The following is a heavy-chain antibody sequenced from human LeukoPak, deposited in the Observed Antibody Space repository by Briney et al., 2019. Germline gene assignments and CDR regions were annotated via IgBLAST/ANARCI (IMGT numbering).Heavy chain of an antibody. CDR1: GFTFSSYA. Sequence: GGSLRLSCAASGFTFSSYAMRWVRQAPGKGLEWVSAISGSGGSTYYADSVKGRFTISRDNSKNTLYLQMNSLRAEDTAVYYCAKYYYDFWSGYYTAYYFDYWGQGTLVTVSS. J-gene: IGHJ4*02. CDR3: AKYYYDFWSGYYTAYYFDY. D-gene: IGHD3-3*01. CDR2: ISGSGGST. V-gene: IGHV3-23*01.